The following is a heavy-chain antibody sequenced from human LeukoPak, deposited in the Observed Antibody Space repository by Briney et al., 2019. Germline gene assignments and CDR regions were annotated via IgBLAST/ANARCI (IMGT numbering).Heavy chain of an antibody. D-gene: IGHD4-17*01. V-gene: IGHV3-7*01. CDR3: ARGFDYGDLNYAFDI. CDR1: GFTFSKSW. J-gene: IGHJ3*02. CDR2: IKGDGSAK. Sequence: GGSLRLSCAASGFTFSKSWMSWVRQTPEKGLDGVANIKGDGSAKYYVDSVKGRFAISRDNAKNSLYLQMNGLRAEDTAVYYCARGFDYGDLNYAFDIWGQGTMVTVS.